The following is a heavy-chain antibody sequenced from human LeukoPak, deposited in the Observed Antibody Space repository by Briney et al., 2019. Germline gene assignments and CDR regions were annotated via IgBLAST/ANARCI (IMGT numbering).Heavy chain of an antibody. J-gene: IGHJ2*01. CDR2: ITSSNNYI. V-gene: IGHV3-21*01. D-gene: IGHD1-26*01. CDR3: VTTWGAHYWYFDL. CDR1: GFTFSSYS. Sequence: GGSLRLSCAGSGFTFSSYSMNWARQAPGKGLEWVSSITSSNNYIYYADSMKSRFTISRDNAKNSLYLQMNSLRAEDTAVYYCVTTWGAHYWYFDLWGRGALVTVSS.